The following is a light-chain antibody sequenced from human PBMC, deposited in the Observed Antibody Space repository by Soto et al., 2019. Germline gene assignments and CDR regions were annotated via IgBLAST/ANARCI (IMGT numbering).Light chain of an antibody. Sequence: QSVLTQPPSASGSPGQSFTISCTGTSSDVCGFDYVSWYQQHPGKAPKLIIYEVNKRPSGVPDRFSGSKSGNTASLTVSGLQAEDEADYYCSSYAGSNNLDVFGTGTKVTVL. CDR3: SSYAGSNNLDV. V-gene: IGLV2-8*01. J-gene: IGLJ1*01. CDR2: EVN. CDR1: SSDVCGFDY.